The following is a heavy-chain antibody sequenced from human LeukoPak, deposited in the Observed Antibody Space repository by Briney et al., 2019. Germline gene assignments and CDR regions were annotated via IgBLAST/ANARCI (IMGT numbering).Heavy chain of an antibody. J-gene: IGHJ5*02. D-gene: IGHD3-3*01. CDR3: ARQLGPGYDFWSGYYLSWFDP. CDR1: GGSISSYY. V-gene: IGHV4-4*09. Sequence: SETLSLTCTVSGGSISSYYWSWIRQPPGKGLEWIGYIYTSGSTNYNPSLKSRVTISVDTSKNQFSLKLSSVTAADTAVYYRARQLGPGYDFWSGYYLSWFDPWGQGTLVTVSS. CDR2: IYTSGST.